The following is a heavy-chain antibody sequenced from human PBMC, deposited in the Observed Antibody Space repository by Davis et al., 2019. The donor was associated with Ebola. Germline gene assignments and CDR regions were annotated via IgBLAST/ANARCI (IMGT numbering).Heavy chain of an antibody. V-gene: IGHV6-1*01. CDR2: TYYNSKWYI. CDR3: ARGWLRSGLDV. D-gene: IGHD5-12*01. CDR1: GDSVFGKNGA. Sequence: PSETLSLTCAISGDSVFGKNGAWNWIRQSPSRGLEWLGRTYYNSKWYIDYAVSVRGRITINPDTSKNQFSLQLNSVTPEDRGVYYCARGWLRSGLDVWGKGAAVIVSS. J-gene: IGHJ6*04.